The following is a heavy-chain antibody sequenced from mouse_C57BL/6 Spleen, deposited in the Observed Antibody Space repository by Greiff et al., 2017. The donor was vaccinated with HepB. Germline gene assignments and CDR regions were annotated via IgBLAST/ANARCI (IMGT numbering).Heavy chain of an antibody. CDR3: ARRGSNYGAMDY. CDR1: GYTFISYW. D-gene: IGHD2-5*01. V-gene: IGHV1-55*01. J-gene: IGHJ4*01. Sequence: QVQLQQPGAELVKPGASVKMSCKASGYTFISYWITWVKQRPGQGLEWIGDIYPGSGSTNYNEKFKSKATLTVDTSSSTAYMQLSSLTSEDSAVYYCARRGSNYGAMDYWGQGTSVTVAS. CDR2: IYPGSGST.